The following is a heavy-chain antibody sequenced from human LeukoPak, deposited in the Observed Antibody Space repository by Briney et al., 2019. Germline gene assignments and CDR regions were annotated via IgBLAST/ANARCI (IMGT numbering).Heavy chain of an antibody. J-gene: IGHJ4*02. CDR3: ARHGGRRAFRY. CDR1: GGSISSSRNS. V-gene: IGHV4-39*01. D-gene: IGHD1-14*01. Sequence: SETLSLTSTVSGGSISSSRNSWGWIRQPPGKGLEWIGSIYYSGSTYYNPSLKSRVTISVDTSKNQFSLKLSSVTAADTAVYYCARHGGRRAFRYLGQGTLVTVSS. CDR2: IYYSGST.